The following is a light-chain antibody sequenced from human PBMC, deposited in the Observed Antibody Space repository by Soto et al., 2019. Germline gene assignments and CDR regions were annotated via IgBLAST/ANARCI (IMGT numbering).Light chain of an antibody. CDR3: SSYAGGIKWV. CDR2: EVT. CDR1: SSDVGGYNF. Sequence: QSVLTQPPSAYGSPGQSVTISCTGTSSDVGGYNFVSWYQQHPGKAPKFMIYEVTKRPSGVPDRFSGSKSGNTASLTVSGLQAEDEADYYCSSYAGGIKWVFGGGTKLTVL. J-gene: IGLJ3*02. V-gene: IGLV2-8*01.